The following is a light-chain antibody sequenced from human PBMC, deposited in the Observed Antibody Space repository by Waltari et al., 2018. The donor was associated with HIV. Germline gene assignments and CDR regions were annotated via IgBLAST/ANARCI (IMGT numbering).Light chain of an antibody. CDR2: WAS. Sequence: DIVMTQSPDSLAVSLGQRATINCKSSQSVLSSSNNKNYLAWHQQRPGQPPKLLISWASARESGVSDRISGSGSGTDFTLTINSLQAEDVAVYYCQQYYNTPSITFGQGTRLEIK. CDR1: QSVLSSSNNKNY. V-gene: IGKV4-1*01. CDR3: QQYYNTPSIT. J-gene: IGKJ5*01.